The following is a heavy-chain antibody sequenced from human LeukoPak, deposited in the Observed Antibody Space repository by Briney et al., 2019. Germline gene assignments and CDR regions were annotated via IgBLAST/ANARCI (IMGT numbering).Heavy chain of an antibody. CDR2: IVVGSGNT. J-gene: IGHJ4*02. CDR1: GFTFTSSA. D-gene: IGHD3-22*01. CDR3: AASPDYYDSSGYSYYFDY. V-gene: IGHV1-58*01. Sequence: SVKVSCKASGFTFTSSAVQWVRQARGQRLEWIGWIVVGSGNTNYAQKFQERVTITRDMTTSTAYMELSSLRSEDTAVYYCAASPDYYDSSGYSYYFDYWGQGTLVTVSS.